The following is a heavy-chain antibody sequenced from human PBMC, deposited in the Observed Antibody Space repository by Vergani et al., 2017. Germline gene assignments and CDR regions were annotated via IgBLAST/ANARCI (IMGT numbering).Heavy chain of an antibody. Sequence: QLQLQESGPGLVKPSATLSLTCSVSGASIRSSNYYWGWIRQPPGKGLEWIASIYYSGSTYYNPSLKSRVTISVDTSKTQFSLKLSSGTAADTAVYFCARHSTVEWLVKLGWIDPWGQGILVTVSS. CDR1: GASIRSSNYY. CDR3: ARHSTVEWLVKLGWIDP. J-gene: IGHJ5*02. D-gene: IGHD6-19*01. CDR2: IYYSGST. V-gene: IGHV4-39*01.